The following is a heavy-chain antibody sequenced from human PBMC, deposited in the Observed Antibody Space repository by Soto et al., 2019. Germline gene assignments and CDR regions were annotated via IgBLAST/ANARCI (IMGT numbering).Heavy chain of an antibody. Sequence: PGGSLRLSCAASGFTFSSYAMHWVRQAPGKGLEWVAVISYDGSNKYYADSVKGRFTISRDNSKNTLYLQMNSLRAEDTAVYYCARDLGVVAHTLSFGHYWGQGTLVTVSS. J-gene: IGHJ4*02. V-gene: IGHV3-30-3*01. CDR1: GFTFSSYA. CDR3: ARDLGVVAHTLSFGHY. CDR2: ISYDGSNK. D-gene: IGHD2-15*01.